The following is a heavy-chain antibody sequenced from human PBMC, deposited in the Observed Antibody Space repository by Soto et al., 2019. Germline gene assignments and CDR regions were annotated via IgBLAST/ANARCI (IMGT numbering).Heavy chain of an antibody. CDR3: ARVAGSGSLFDY. Sequence: VGSLRLSCAASGFTFSSYSMNWVRQAPGKGLEWVSSISSSSYIYYADSVKGRFTISRDNAKNSLYLQMNSLRAEDTAVYYCARVAGSGSLFDYWGQGTLVTVSS. CDR1: GFTFSSYS. J-gene: IGHJ4*02. D-gene: IGHD3-10*01. CDR2: ISSSSYI. V-gene: IGHV3-21*01.